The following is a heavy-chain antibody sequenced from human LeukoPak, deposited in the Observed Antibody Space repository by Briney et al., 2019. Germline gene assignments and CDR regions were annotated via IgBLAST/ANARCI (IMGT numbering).Heavy chain of an antibody. V-gene: IGHV3-23*01. J-gene: IGHJ2*01. D-gene: IGHD4-17*01. CDR3: AKDHLYWAVTYGPSLKKNWYFDL. CDR1: GFTFSSYA. Sequence: RGSLRLSCAASGFTFSSYAMSWVRQAPGKGLEWVSAISGSGGSTYYADSVKGRFTISRDNSKNTLYLQMNSLRAEDTAVYYCAKDHLYWAVTYGPSLKKNWYFDLWGRGTLVTVSS. CDR2: ISGSGGST.